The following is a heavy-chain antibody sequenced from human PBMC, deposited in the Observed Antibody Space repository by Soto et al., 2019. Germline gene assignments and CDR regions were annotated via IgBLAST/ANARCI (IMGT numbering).Heavy chain of an antibody. V-gene: IGHV4-59*01. J-gene: IGHJ4*02. D-gene: IGHD3-22*01. CDR1: GGSISSYY. CDR3: ARGPGPYDSSGYYYGGFDY. CDR2: IYYSGST. Sequence: SETLSLTCTVSGGSISSYYWSWIRQPPGKGLEWIGYIYYSGSTNYNPSLKSRVTISVDTSKNQFSLKLSSVTAADTAVYYCARGPGPYDSSGYYYGGFDYWGQGTLVTVSS.